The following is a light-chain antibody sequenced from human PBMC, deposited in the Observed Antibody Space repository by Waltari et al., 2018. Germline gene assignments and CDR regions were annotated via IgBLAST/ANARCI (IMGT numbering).Light chain of an antibody. Sequence: QSALTQPASVSGSPGQSITISCIGTSSDVGNYTLLSWSQQYPGKAPKPIIYEGSKRPSGVSNRFSGSKSGNTASLTISGLQAEDEADYHCCSYAGSTTLVFGGGTKLTVL. V-gene: IGLV2-23*01. J-gene: IGLJ2*01. CDR1: SSDVGNYTL. CDR3: CSYAGSTTLV. CDR2: EGS.